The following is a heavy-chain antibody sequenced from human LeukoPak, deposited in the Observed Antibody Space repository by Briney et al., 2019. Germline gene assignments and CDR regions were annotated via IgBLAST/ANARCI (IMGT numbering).Heavy chain of an antibody. Sequence: GGSLRLSCAVSGFTVSGDYMSWLRQAPGRGLEWVSVIYADFDNTDYADSVRGRFTISRDNYKNTLYLQMNSLRAEDTAVYYCVRDDDRPDNGLDYWGQGTLVTVSS. J-gene: IGHJ4*02. V-gene: IGHV3-53*01. D-gene: IGHD2-8*01. CDR1: GFTVSGDY. CDR3: VRDDDRPDNGLDY. CDR2: IYADFDNT.